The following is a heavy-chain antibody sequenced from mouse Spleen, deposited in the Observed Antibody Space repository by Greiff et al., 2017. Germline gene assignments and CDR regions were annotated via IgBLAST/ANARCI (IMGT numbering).Heavy chain of an antibody. CDR1: GFTFSDYG. J-gene: IGHJ4*01. D-gene: IGHD2-4*01. CDR3: ARNDYDCMDY. CDR2: ISSGSSTI. Sequence: EVKLMESGGGLVKPGGSLKLSCAASGFTFSDYGMHWVRQAPEKGLEWVAYISSGSSTIYYADTVKGRFTISRDNAKNTLFLQMTSLRSEDTAMYYCARNDYDCMDYWGQGTSVTVSS. V-gene: IGHV5-17*01.